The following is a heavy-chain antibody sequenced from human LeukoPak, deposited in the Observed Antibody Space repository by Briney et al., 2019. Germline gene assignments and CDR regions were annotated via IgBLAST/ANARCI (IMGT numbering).Heavy chain of an antibody. CDR2: ISGSGGST. CDR3: AKDRIAAAGTRTGNNWFDP. D-gene: IGHD6-13*01. J-gene: IGHJ5*02. Sequence: GGSLRLSCAASGFTFSSYAMSWVRQAPGKGLEWVSAISGSGGSTYYADSVKGRFTISRDNSKNTLYLQMNSLRAEDTAVYYCAKDRIAAAGTRTGNNWFDPWGQGALVTVSS. CDR1: GFTFSSYA. V-gene: IGHV3-23*01.